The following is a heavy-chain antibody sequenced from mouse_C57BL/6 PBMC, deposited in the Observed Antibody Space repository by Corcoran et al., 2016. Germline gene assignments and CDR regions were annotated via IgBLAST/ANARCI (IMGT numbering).Heavy chain of an antibody. D-gene: IGHD2-1*01. V-gene: IGHV1-26*01. CDR3: ARGVYGNAW. Sequence: EVQLQQSGPELVKPGASVKISCKASGYTFTDYYMNWVKQSHGKSLEWIGDINPNNGGTSYNQKFKGKATLTVDKSSSTAYMELRSLTSEDSAVYYCARGVYGNAWCGQGTLVTVSA. J-gene: IGHJ3*02. CDR1: GYTFTDYY. CDR2: INPNNGGT.